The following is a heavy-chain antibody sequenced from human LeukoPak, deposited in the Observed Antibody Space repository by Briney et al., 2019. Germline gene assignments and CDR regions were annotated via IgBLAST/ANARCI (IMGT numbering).Heavy chain of an antibody. Sequence: GGSLRLSCAASGFIVSSDYMTWVRQAPGKGLEWVSAISGSGDTTYYGDSVKGRFAIFRDNSRNMVYMQMNSLRADGTAVYYCARDVAMLTPDFDYWGQGTLVTVSS. D-gene: IGHD3-9*01. CDR1: GFIVSSDY. J-gene: IGHJ4*02. CDR3: ARDVAMLTPDFDY. V-gene: IGHV3-23*01. CDR2: ISGSGDTT.